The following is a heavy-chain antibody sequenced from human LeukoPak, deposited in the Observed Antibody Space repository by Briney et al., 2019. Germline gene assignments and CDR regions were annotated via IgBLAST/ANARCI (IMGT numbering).Heavy chain of an antibody. D-gene: IGHD4-17*01. CDR1: TFTFSSYA. Sequence: GGSLRLSCAASTFTFSSYAMSWVRQAPGKGLEWVSAISAGTDSTYYADSVQGRFTISRDNSKNTLFLQMSGLRAEATAVYCCARGAYGDYDSWGQGTLVTVSS. CDR3: ARGAYGDYDS. CDR2: ISAGTDST. V-gene: IGHV3-23*01. J-gene: IGHJ5*01.